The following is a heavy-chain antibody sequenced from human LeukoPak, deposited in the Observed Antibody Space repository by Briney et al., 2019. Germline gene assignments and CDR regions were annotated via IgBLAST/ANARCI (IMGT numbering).Heavy chain of an antibody. CDR3: ARVRGRGTYFLDY. V-gene: IGHV4-61*01. J-gene: IGHJ4*02. Sequence: TSSETLSLTCTVSGGSVTSGSYYWRWIRQPPGKGLEWIGYMYSSGSTNYNPSLQSRLTISVDTSNNQFSLKLSSVTAADTAMYYCARVRGRGTYFLDYWGQGTLVTVSS. CDR1: GGSVTSGSYY. D-gene: IGHD1-26*01. CDR2: MYSSGST.